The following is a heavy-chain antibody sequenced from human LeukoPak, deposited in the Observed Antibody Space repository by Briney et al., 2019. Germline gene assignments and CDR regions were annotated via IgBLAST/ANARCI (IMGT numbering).Heavy chain of an antibody. Sequence: GGSPRLSCAASGFTFSDHYMDWVRQAPGKGLEWVGRTRNKANSYTTEYAASVKGRFTISRDDSKNSLYLQMNSLKTEDTAVYYCARARDYWGQGTLATVSS. J-gene: IGHJ4*02. CDR2: TRNKANSYTT. CDR3: ARARDY. V-gene: IGHV3-72*01. CDR1: GFTFSDHY.